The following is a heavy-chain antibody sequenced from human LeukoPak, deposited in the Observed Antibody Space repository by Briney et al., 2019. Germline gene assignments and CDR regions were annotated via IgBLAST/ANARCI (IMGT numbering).Heavy chain of an antibody. CDR1: GGSISSYY. J-gene: IGHJ5*02. D-gene: IGHD3-10*01. CDR3: ARERRFGEEWWHDP. Sequence: PSETLSLTCTVSGGSISSYYWSWIRQPPGKGLEWIGYTYYSGSTNYNPSLKSRVTISVDTSKNQFSLKLSSVTAADTAAYYCARERRFGEEWWHDPWGQGTLVTVSS. CDR2: TYYSGST. V-gene: IGHV4-59*01.